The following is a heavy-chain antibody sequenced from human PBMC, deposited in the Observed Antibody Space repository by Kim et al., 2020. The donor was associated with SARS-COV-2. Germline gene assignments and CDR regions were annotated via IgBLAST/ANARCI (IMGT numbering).Heavy chain of an antibody. V-gene: IGHV1-46*01. CDR3: ARALGYCSSTSCYEGDY. CDR2: INPSGGST. Sequence: ASVKVSCKASGYTFTSCYMHWVRQAPGQGLEWMGIINPSGGSTSYAQKFQGRVTMTRDTSTSTVYMELSSLRSEDTAVYYCARALGYCSSTSCYEGDYWGQGTLVTVSS. J-gene: IGHJ4*02. CDR1: GYTFTSCY. D-gene: IGHD2-2*01.